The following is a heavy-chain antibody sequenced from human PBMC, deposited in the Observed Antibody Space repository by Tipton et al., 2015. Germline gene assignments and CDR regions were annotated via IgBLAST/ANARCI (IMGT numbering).Heavy chain of an antibody. V-gene: IGHV3-33*01. CDR1: GFTFSSYA. J-gene: IGHJ4*02. CDR2: IWYDGSSE. D-gene: IGHD4-23*01. CDR3: ARARGRHGGLFDS. Sequence: SLRLSCAASGFTFSSYAMHWVRQAPGKGLEWVAVIWYDGSSEYYSDSVKGRFAISRDNSKNTLYLQMNSLRAEDTAVYYCARARGRHGGLFDSWGQGTLVTVSS.